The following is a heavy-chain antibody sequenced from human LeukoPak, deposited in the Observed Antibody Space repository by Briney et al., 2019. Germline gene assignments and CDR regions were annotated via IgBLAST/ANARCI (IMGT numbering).Heavy chain of an antibody. CDR1: GFTVSFNY. V-gene: IGHV3-53*01. D-gene: IGHD1-1*01. CDR3: ATGTTGMASY. Sequence: GGSLRLSCAASGFTVSFNYMSWVRQAPGKGLEWVSVIYGGGSTYYADSVKGRFTISRDNSKNMLYLQMNSLRAEDTAVYFCATGTTGMASYWGQGTLVTVSS. CDR2: IYGGGST. J-gene: IGHJ4*02.